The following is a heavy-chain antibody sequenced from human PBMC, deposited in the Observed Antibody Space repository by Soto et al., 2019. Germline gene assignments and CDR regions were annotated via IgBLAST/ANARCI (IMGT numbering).Heavy chain of an antibody. CDR1: GGTFSSYA. V-gene: IGHV1-69*13. CDR2: IIPIFGTA. D-gene: IGHD2-15*01. CDR3: ARVGCSGGSCYHSRFGYFDY. Sequence: GASVKVSCKASGGTFSSYAISWVRQAPGQGLEWMGGIIPIFGTANYAQKFQGRVTITADESTSTAYMELSSLRSEDTAVYYCARVGCSGGSCYHSRFGYFDYWGQGTLVTVSS. J-gene: IGHJ4*02.